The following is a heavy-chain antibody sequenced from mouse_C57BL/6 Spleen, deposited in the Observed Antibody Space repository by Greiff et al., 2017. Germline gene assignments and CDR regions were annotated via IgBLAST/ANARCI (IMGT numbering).Heavy chain of an antibody. D-gene: IGHD1-2*01. V-gene: IGHV1-64*01. CDR3: SRSITYYFGY. Sequence: VQLQQPGAELVKPGASVKLSCKASGYTFTSYWMHWVKQRPGQGLEWIGMIHPNSGSNNYNEKFKRKATLTVDKSSSTAYMQLSSLTSEDSAVYYCSRSITYYFGYWGQGTTLTVAS. J-gene: IGHJ2*01. CDR1: GYTFTSYW. CDR2: IHPNSGSN.